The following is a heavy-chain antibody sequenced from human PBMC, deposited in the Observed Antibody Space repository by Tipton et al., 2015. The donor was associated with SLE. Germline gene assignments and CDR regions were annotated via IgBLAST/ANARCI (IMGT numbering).Heavy chain of an antibody. V-gene: IGHV4-59*08. D-gene: IGHD3-10*01. CDR2: IYYSGST. J-gene: IGHJ4*02. CDR1: GGSISSYH. CDR3: ARYIRGWGIDY. Sequence: TLSLTCTVSGGSISSYHWSWIRQPPGKGLEWIGYIYYSGSTNYNPSLKSRVTISVDTSKNQFSLKLSSVSAADTAVYYCARYIRGWGIDYWGQGTLVTVSS.